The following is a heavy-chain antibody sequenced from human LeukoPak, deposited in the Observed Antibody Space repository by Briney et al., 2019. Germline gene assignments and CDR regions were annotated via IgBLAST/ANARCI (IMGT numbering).Heavy chain of an antibody. V-gene: IGHV3-30-3*01. Sequence: GGSLTLSCAASGFTLSNYIMHWVRQAPGKGLEWVALITIDSTTKNYADSVKDRFTVSRDNSKSTLYLQMSSLRADDTAIYYWAKEIYSGGRAATLDYWGQGTLVRVSS. CDR1: GFTLSNYI. D-gene: IGHD2-21*01. CDR3: AKEIYSGGRAATLDY. J-gene: IGHJ4*02. CDR2: ITIDSTTK.